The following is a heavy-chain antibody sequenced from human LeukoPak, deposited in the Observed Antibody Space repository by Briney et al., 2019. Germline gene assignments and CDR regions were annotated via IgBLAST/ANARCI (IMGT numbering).Heavy chain of an antibody. CDR3: ARVGGITMIVDI. V-gene: IGHV4-39*02. Sequence: SETLSLTCTVSGGSISGSSHYWGWIRQPPGKGLEWIGSIYYSGSTYYNPSLESRVTVSVDTSKNHFSLGLSSVTAADTAVYYCARVGGITMIVDIWGQGTMVTVSS. CDR1: GGSISGSSHY. J-gene: IGHJ3*02. D-gene: IGHD3-22*01. CDR2: IYYSGST.